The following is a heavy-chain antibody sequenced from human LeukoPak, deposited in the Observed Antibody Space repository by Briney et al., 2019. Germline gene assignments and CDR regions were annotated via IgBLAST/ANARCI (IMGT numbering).Heavy chain of an antibody. D-gene: IGHD6-19*01. CDR2: INHGGST. CDR1: GGSFSGYS. CDR3: ARQRYSSGWYRDYMDV. V-gene: IGHV4-34*01. J-gene: IGHJ6*03. Sequence: SETLSLTCAVYGGSFSGYSWSWIRQPPGKGLEWIGEINHGGSTNYNPSLKSRVTISVDTSKNQFSLKLSSVTAADTAVYYCARQRYSSGWYRDYMDVWGKGTTVTISS.